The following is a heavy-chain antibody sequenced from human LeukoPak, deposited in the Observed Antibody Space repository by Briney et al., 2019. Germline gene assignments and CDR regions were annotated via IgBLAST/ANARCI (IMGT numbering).Heavy chain of an antibody. D-gene: IGHD2-2*02. CDR1: GYTFTGYY. CDR3: ARGRYCSSTSCYTWFDP. Sequence: ASVKVSCKASGYTFTGYYMHWVRQAPGQGLEWMGCINPNSGGTNYAQKFQGRVTMTRDTSISTAYMELSRLRSDDTAVYYCARGRYCSSTSCYTWFDPWGQGTLVTVSS. V-gene: IGHV1-2*02. CDR2: INPNSGGT. J-gene: IGHJ5*02.